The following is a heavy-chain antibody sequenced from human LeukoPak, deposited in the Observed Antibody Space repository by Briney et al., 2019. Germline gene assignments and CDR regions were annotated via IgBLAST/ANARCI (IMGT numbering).Heavy chain of an antibody. V-gene: IGHV3-74*01. J-gene: IGHJ4*02. D-gene: IGHD3-9*01. CDR2: INTDGSIT. Sequence: GGSLRLSCAASGFTFSDYWIHWVRQAPGKGLVWVSRINTDGSITNYADSVKGRFTISRDNAKNSLYLQMNSLRAEDTALYYCAKDGYFDWLSRRPFDYWGQGTLVTVSS. CDR3: AKDGYFDWLSRRPFDY. CDR1: GFTFSDYW.